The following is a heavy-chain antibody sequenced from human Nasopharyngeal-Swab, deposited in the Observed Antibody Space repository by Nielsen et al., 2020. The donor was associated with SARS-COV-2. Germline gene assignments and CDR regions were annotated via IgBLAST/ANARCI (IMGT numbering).Heavy chain of an antibody. J-gene: IGHJ4*02. V-gene: IGHV3-23*01. CDR3: ATPGTRCSGDTCNMWVFDY. Sequence: GESLKISCAASGFTFSSYPMSWVRQAPGKGLEWVSSISGSSGRTSYADSVKGRFTISRDNSKNTLYLQMHSLRAEDTAVYYCATPGTRCSGDTCNMWVFDYWGQGTLVTVSS. D-gene: IGHD2-15*01. CDR2: ISGSSGRT. CDR1: GFTFSSYP.